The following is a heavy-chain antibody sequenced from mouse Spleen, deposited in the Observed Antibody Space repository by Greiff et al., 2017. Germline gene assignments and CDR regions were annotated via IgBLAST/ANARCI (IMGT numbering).Heavy chain of an antibody. J-gene: IGHJ3*01. CDR3: ARSRSSGYLAWFAY. D-gene: IGHD3-1*01. Sequence: QVQLQQPGAELVKPGASVKLSCKASGYTFTSYWMHWVKQRPGQGLEWIGMIHPNSGSTNYNEKFKSKATLTVDKSSSTAYMQLSSLTSEDSAVYYCARSRSSGYLAWFAYWGQGTLVTVSA. CDR2: IHPNSGST. V-gene: IGHV1-64*01. CDR1: GYTFTSYW.